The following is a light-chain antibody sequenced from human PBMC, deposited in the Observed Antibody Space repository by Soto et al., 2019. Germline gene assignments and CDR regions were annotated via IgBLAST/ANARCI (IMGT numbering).Light chain of an antibody. V-gene: IGLV2-8*01. CDR2: EVS. CDR3: SSYGGSNNLV. J-gene: IGLJ2*01. Sequence: QSALTQPPSASGSPGQSVTISCTGTSSDVGGYNYVSWYQQHPGKAPKLMIYEVSKRPSGVPDRFSGSKSGNKASLTVSGLQAEDEADYYCSSYGGSNNLVFDGGTKLTVL. CDR1: SSDVGGYNY.